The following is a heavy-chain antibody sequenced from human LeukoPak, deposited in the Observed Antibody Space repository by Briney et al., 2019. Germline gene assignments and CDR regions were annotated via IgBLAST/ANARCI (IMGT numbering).Heavy chain of an antibody. CDR3: AAYYYDSSGYYLKVYYYYYGMDV. D-gene: IGHD3-22*01. Sequence: ASVKVSCKASGYTFTSYDINWVRQATGQGLEWMGWLNTNSGNTGYAQKFQGRVTMTRNTSISTAYMELSSLRSEDTAVYYCAAYYYDSSGYYLKVYYYYYGMDVWGQGTTVTVSS. CDR1: GYTFTSYD. V-gene: IGHV1-8*01. CDR2: LNTNSGNT. J-gene: IGHJ6*02.